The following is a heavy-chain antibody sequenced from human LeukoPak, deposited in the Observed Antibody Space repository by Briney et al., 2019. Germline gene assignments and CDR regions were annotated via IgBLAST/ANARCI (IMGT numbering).Heavy chain of an antibody. J-gene: IGHJ4*02. CDR1: GDSISSYY. Sequence: SETLSLTCSVSGDSISSYYWSWIRQPPGKGLEWIGQIYNRGSTNYNPSLKSRVTMSVDTSKNQFSLKLNSVTTADTAMYYCVRVRGRDDYWGQGTLVTVSS. CDR2: IYNRGST. V-gene: IGHV4-59*01. CDR3: VRVRGRDDY. D-gene: IGHD3-10*01.